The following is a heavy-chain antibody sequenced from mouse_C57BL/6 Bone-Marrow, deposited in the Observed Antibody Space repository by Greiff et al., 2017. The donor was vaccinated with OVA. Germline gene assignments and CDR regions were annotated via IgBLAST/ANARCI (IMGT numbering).Heavy chain of an antibody. J-gene: IGHJ2*01. D-gene: IGHD1-1*01. CDR1: GFTFSDYG. V-gene: IGHV5-17*01. CDR3: ARRAYYYGSSFFDY. Sequence: DVHLVESGGGLVKPGGSLKLSCAASGFTFSDYGMHWVRQAPEKGLEWVAYISSGSSTIYYADTVKGRFTISRDNAKNTLFLQMTSLRSEDTAMYYCARRAYYYGSSFFDYWGQGTTLTVSS. CDR2: ISSGSSTI.